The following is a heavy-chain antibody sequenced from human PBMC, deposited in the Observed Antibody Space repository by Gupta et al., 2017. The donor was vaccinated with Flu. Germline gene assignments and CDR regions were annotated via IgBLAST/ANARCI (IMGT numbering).Heavy chain of an antibody. D-gene: IGHD2/OR15-2a*01. CDR2: INPKSGGV. CDR3: ARDVEFVVVTPTTSSEPSPPSVAWPAAYGMDV. V-gene: IGHV1-2*02. J-gene: IGHJ6*02. CDR1: GYTFAAYY. Sequence: QVQLVQSGAEVKKPGASVKVSCKASGYTFAAYYLHWVRPAPGQWLEGMGWINPKSGGVIYAQKFQGRVTLSRDASITTAYMELTGLRSDDTAIYYCARDVEFVVVTPTTSSEPSPPSVAWPAAYGMDVWGQGTTVTVSS.